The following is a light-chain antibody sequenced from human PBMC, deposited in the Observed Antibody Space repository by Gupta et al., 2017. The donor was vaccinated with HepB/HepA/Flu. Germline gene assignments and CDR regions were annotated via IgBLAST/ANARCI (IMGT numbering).Light chain of an antibody. J-gene: IGLJ1*01. V-gene: IGLV2-11*01. CDR2: DVS. Sequence: QSALTQPRSVSGSPGQSVTISCTGTSSDVGTYDYVSWYQLHPGKAPKLMIYDVSKRPAGVPGRFSGSKSGNTASLTISVLAEEEEADYYCCSNAGSVTYVFGTGTEVTVL. CDR3: CSNAGSVTYV. CDR1: SSDVGTYDY.